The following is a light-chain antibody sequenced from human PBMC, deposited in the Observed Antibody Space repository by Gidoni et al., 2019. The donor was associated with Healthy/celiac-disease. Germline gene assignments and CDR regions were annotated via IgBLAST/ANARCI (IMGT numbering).Light chain of an antibody. J-gene: IGKJ1*01. Sequence: DIQMTQSPSTRSASVGDRVTITCRASKRISSWLAWYQQKQGNAPKLLIYKASSLESGVPSRFGGSGSGKEFTLTISSLQPDDFATYYCQQYNSYPWTFGQGTKVEIK. CDR3: QQYNSYPWT. V-gene: IGKV1-5*03. CDR2: KAS. CDR1: KRISSW.